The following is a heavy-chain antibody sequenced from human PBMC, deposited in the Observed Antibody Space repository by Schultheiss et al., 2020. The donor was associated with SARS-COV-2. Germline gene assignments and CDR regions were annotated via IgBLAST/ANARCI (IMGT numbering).Heavy chain of an antibody. D-gene: IGHD3-10*01. V-gene: IGHV3-21*06. J-gene: IGHJ4*02. CDR2: ISWNSGSI. CDR3: ARAPFGGSGSYYKVHLDY. Sequence: GGSLRLSCAASGFTFSSYGMHWVRQAPGKGLEWVSGISWNSGSIGYADSVKGRFTISRDNAKNSVYLQMDSLRGEDTAVYYCARAPFGGSGSYYKVHLDYWGQGTLVTVSS. CDR1: GFTFSSYG.